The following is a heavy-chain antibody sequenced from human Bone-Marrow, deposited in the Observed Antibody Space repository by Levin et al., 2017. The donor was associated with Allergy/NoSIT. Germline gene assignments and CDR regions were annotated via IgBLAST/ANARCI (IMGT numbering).Heavy chain of an antibody. J-gene: IGHJ4*02. D-gene: IGHD5/OR15-5a*01. CDR1: GFSVSTHY. CDR2: IYAGGST. Sequence: GESLKISCAVSGFSVSTHYMNWVRQAPGKGLEWVSVIYAGGSTYYADSLQDRFTISRDNSKNTLYLQMNGLRAEDTAVYYCARDHRVYGGFFEYWGQGTLATVSS. V-gene: IGHV3-53*01. CDR3: ARDHRVYGGFFEY.